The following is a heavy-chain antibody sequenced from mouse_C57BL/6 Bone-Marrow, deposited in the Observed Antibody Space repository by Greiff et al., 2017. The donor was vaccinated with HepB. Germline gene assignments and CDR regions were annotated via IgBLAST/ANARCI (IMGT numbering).Heavy chain of an antibody. CDR1: GYTFTDYY. CDR3: ARCSDFDAMDY. V-gene: IGHV1-26*01. J-gene: IGHJ4*01. D-gene: IGHD1-1*01. Sequence: EVQLQQPGPELVKPGASVKLSCKASGYTFTDYYMNWVKQSHGQSLEWIGDINPNNGGTSYNQKFKGKATLTVDKSSSTAYMELRSLASEDSAVYCYARCSDFDAMDYWGQGTSVTVSS. CDR2: INPNNGGT.